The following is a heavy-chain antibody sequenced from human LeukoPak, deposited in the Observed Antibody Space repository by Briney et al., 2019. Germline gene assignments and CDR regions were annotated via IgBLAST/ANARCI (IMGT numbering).Heavy chain of an antibody. D-gene: IGHD6-19*01. CDR3: ANDPASSGWYSDWFDP. V-gene: IGHV3-23*01. Sequence: GGSLRLSCAASGFTFSSYAMSWVRQAPGKGLEWVSAISSSGGSTYYGDSVKGRFTISRDNSMNTLYLQMNSLRAEDTAVYYCANDPASSGWYSDWFDPWGQGTLVTVSS. J-gene: IGHJ5*02. CDR1: GFTFSSYA. CDR2: ISSSGGST.